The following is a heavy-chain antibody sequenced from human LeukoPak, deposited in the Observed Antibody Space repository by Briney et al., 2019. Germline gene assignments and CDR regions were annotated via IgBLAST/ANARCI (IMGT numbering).Heavy chain of an antibody. Sequence: PSQTLSLTCTVSGGSISSGDYYWSWIRQPPGKGLEWIGYIYYSGSTYYNPSLKSRVTISVDTSKNQFSLKLSSVTAADTAVYYCARDQVWWPLGSLSYYMDVWGKGTTVTVSS. CDR3: ARDQVWWPLGSLSYYMDV. CDR2: IYYSGST. CDR1: GGSISSGDYY. D-gene: IGHD4/OR15-4a*01. V-gene: IGHV4-30-4*08. J-gene: IGHJ6*03.